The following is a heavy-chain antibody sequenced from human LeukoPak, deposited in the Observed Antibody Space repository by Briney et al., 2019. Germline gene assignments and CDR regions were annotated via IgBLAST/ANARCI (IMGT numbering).Heavy chain of an antibody. CDR1: GYSFTSYW. CDR2: IYPGDSDT. CDR3: ARERFLSGTTHAFDV. J-gene: IGHJ3*01. D-gene: IGHD1-26*01. Sequence: GESLKISCKGSGYSFTSYWIGWVRQMPGKGLEWMGIIYPGDSDTRYSPSFQGQVTISADKSITTAYLQWSSLKASDTAMYYCARERFLSGTTHAFDVWGQGTMVTVSS. V-gene: IGHV5-51*01.